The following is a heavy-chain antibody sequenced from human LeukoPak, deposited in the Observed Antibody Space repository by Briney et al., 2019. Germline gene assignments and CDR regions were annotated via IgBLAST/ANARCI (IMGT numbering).Heavy chain of an antibody. Sequence: SETLSLTCSISGGSTSSDYWSWIRQPPGKGLEWMAYIHNSGTTKYNPSLKSRVTISVDTSKNQFSLKLSSVTAADTAFYYCARHLLTAGSIDWGQGTLVTVS. CDR3: ARHLLTAGSID. CDR2: IHNSGTT. D-gene: IGHD3-9*01. CDR1: GGSTSSDY. J-gene: IGHJ4*02. V-gene: IGHV4-59*08.